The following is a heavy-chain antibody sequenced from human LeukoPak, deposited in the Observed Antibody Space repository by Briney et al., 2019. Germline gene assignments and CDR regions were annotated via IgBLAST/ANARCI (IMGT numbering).Heavy chain of an antibody. V-gene: IGHV3-30*18. J-gene: IGHJ4*02. D-gene: IGHD6-19*01. CDR2: ISYDGSNK. Sequence: GGSLRLSCAASGFTFSSYGMHWVRQAPGKGLEWVAVISYDGSNKYYADSVKGRFTISRDNSKNTLYLQMNSPRAEDTAVYYCAKGSAGTGFDYWGQGTLVTVSS. CDR1: GFTFSSYG. CDR3: AKGSAGTGFDY.